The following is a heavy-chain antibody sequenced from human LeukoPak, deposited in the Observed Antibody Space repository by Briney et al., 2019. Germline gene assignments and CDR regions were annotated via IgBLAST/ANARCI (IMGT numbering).Heavy chain of an antibody. J-gene: IGHJ3*02. Sequence: ASVKVSCKAFGYTFTSNYMHWVRQAPGQGPEWMGVISPSGGSTTYAQKFQGRVTLTRDMSTSTDYLELSSLRSEDTAVYYCARDYYDASHFDIWGQGTMVTVSS. V-gene: IGHV1-46*01. CDR2: ISPSGGST. D-gene: IGHD3-22*01. CDR1: GYTFTSNY. CDR3: ARDYYDASHFDI.